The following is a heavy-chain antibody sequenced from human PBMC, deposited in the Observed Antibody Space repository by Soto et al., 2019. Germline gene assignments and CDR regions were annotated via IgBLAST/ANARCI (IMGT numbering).Heavy chain of an antibody. J-gene: IGHJ4*02. CDR1: GFPFSTYF. D-gene: IGHD3-22*01. Sequence: GGSLSLSCAASGFPFSTYFMRWVRQAPGKGLEWVAVISYDGGNKYYADSVKGRFTISRDNSKNTLYLQMNSLRAEDTAVYYCARTPYYYDSSGYYFQYYFDYWGQGTLVTVSS. CDR2: ISYDGGNK. CDR3: ARTPYYYDSSGYYFQYYFDY. V-gene: IGHV3-30*03.